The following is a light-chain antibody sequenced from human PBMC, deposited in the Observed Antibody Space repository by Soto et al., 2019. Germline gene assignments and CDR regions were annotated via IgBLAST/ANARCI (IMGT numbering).Light chain of an antibody. Sequence: DIQMTQSPASLSVSVGDRVTITCRSSQSINNYLNWYQQRPGQAPKRLIRSASTLQRGVPSRFSGSGSRREFTLPISNLQPDDFSPYYCQQRLSMPLTFGHGTRLDIK. CDR2: SAS. V-gene: IGKV1-39*01. J-gene: IGKJ5*01. CDR3: QQRLSMPLT. CDR1: QSINNY.